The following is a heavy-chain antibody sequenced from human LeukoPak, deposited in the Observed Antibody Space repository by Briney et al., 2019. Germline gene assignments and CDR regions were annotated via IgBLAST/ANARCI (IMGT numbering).Heavy chain of an antibody. CDR2: SSAFSGNT. V-gene: IGHV1-18*01. CDR1: GYTVTSYG. CDR3: VRDRDGYNGGDY. J-gene: IGHJ4*02. D-gene: IGHD5-24*01. Sequence: ASVKVSCKASGYTVTSYGISWVRQPPGQGLEWMGWSSAFSGNTNYAQNLQGRVTLTTGTSTSTAYMELRSLRSDDTAVYYCVRDRDGYNGGDYWGQGTLVTVSS.